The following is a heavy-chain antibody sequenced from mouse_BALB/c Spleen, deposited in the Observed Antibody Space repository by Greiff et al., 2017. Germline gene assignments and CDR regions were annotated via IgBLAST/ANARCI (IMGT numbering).Heavy chain of an antibody. J-gene: IGHJ1*01. Sequence: EVKLVESGGGLVQPGGSLKLSCAASGFDFSRYWMSWVRQAPGKGLEWIGEINPDSSTINYTPSLKDKFIISRDNAKNTLYLQMSKVRSEDTALYYCARRVTTVVATNFDVWGAGTTVTVS. V-gene: IGHV4-1*02. CDR2: INPDSSTI. CDR1: GFDFSRYW. D-gene: IGHD1-1*01. CDR3: ARRVTTVVATNFDV.